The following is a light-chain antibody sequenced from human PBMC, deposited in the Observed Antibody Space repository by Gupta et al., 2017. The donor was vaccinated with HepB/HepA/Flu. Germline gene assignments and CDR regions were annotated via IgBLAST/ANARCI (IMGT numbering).Light chain of an antibody. V-gene: IGLV1-40*01. CDR2: GNS. CDR3: QSYDSSLSGVV. Sequence: QSVLTQPPSVSGAPGQRVPISCTGRSSNIGAGYEVHWYQQLPGTAPKLLIYGNSHRPSGVPDRFSGSKSGTSASLAITGLQAEDEADYYCQSYDSSLSGVVFGGGTKLTVL. CDR1: SSNIGAGYE. J-gene: IGLJ2*01.